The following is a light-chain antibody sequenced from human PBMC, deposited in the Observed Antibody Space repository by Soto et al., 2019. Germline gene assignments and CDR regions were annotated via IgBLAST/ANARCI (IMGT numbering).Light chain of an antibody. CDR3: QQYSNWPPIT. V-gene: IGKV3-11*01. CDR2: DAS. J-gene: IGKJ5*01. CDR1: QSVNSY. Sequence: EIVLTQSAATLSWSPGKRATLYWEASQSVNSYLAWYQQNPGQAPRLLIHDASNRATGIPARFSGSGSGTEFTLTISSLQSEDFAVYYCQQYSNWPPITFGQGTRLEIK.